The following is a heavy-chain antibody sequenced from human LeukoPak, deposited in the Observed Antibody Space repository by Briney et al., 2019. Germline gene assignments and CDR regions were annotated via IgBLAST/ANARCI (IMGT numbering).Heavy chain of an antibody. D-gene: IGHD3-10*01. CDR1: GFTFSSYA. Sequence: GGSLRLSCAASGFTFSSYAMHWVRQAPGKGLEYVSAISYNGGSTYYANSVKGRFTISRDNSKNTVYLQMGSLRAEDMAVYHCARATVWFGESRFEYWGQGTLVTVSS. CDR2: ISYNGGST. J-gene: IGHJ4*02. CDR3: ARATVWFGESRFEY. V-gene: IGHV3-64*01.